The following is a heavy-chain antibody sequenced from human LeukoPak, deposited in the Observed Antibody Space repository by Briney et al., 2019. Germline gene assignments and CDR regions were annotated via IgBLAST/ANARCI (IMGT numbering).Heavy chain of an antibody. Sequence: GESLRLSCAASGFTLSYYTMNWVRQAPGEGLEWAASISGDGSHIYYAASLKGRFTISSDSAKSSLFLQMDSLTAGDTAVYYCARVVGGSYLDSWGQGTLVTVSS. V-gene: IGHV3-21*01. D-gene: IGHD2-21*01. CDR3: ARVVGGSYLDS. CDR1: GFTLSYYT. J-gene: IGHJ4*02. CDR2: ISGDGSHI.